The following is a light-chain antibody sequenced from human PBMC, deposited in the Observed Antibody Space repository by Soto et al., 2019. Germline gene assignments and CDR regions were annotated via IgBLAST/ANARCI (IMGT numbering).Light chain of an antibody. CDR3: QQYGRSPFT. CDR1: QSVSSS. CDR2: DAF. V-gene: IGKV3-20*01. Sequence: EIVLTQSPDTLSLSPGKRVTLSCRASQSVSSSLAWYQQKPGQAPRLLIYDAFIRAAGIPDRFSGSGSGTDFTLTISRLEPEDVAVYHCQQYGRSPFTFGGGTKVEIK. J-gene: IGKJ4*01.